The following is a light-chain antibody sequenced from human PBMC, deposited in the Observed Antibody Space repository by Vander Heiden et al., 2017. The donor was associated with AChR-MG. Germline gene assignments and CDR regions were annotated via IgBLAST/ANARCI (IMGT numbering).Light chain of an antibody. CDR1: SSNIGSNT. Sequence: QSVLTQPPSASVPPGQRVTISCSGSSSNIGSNTVNWYQQLPGTAPKLLIYSNNQRPSGVPDRFSGSKSGTSASLAFSGLQAEDEADYYCAAWDDSRNGPVFGGGTKLTVL. CDR3: AAWDDSRNGPV. CDR2: SNN. V-gene: IGLV1-44*01. J-gene: IGLJ2*01.